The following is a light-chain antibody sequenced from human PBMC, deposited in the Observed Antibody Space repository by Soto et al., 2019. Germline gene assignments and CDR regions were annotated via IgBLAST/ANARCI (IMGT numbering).Light chain of an antibody. CDR3: SSYTSSGTLYV. Sequence: QSALTQPASVSGSPGQSIAISCTGTSSDVGGYNYVSWYQQHPGKAPKLMIFDVSNRPSGVSTRFSGSKSGNTASLTISGLQAEDEADYYCSSYTSSGTLYVFGTGTKVTVL. V-gene: IGLV2-14*01. CDR2: DVS. J-gene: IGLJ1*01. CDR1: SSDVGGYNY.